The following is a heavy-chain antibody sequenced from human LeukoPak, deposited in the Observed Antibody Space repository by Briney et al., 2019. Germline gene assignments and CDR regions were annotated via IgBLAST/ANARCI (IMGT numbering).Heavy chain of an antibody. CDR3: ARERSDWFDP. CDR1: AGSISSYS. J-gene: IGHJ5*02. Sequence: PSETLSLTCTVPAGSISSYSWSWIRQPPGKGLEWIGYIYYSGSTNYNPSLKSRVTISVDTSKSQFSLKLSSVTAADTAVYYCARERSDWFDPWGQGTLVTVSS. V-gene: IGHV4-59*01. CDR2: IYYSGST.